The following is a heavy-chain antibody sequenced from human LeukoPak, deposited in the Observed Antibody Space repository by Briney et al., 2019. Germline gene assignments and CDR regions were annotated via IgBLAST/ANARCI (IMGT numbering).Heavy chain of an antibody. V-gene: IGHV1-8*03. CDR1: GYTLTNYH. D-gene: IGHD6-25*01. CDR3: ARTTSFTASGYDY. CDR2: MNPNNGDS. Sequence: ASVKVSCKASGYTLTNYHINWVRPATGQGLEWMGWMNPNNGDSGYAQKFQGRVTITRDTSISTSYMELRSLRSDDTAVYFCARTTSFTASGYDYWGQGTLVTVSS. J-gene: IGHJ4*02.